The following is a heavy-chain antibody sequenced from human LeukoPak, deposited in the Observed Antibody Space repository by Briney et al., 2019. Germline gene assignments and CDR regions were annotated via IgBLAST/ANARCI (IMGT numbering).Heavy chain of an antibody. V-gene: IGHV3-30*02. Sequence: GGSLRLSCAASGFTFSSYWMSWVRQAPGKGLEWVAFIRYDGSNKYYADSVKGRFTISRDNSKNTLYLQMNSLRAEDTAVYYCAKVRTYGSGSYYNGPVDYWGQGTLVTVSS. CDR2: IRYDGSNK. CDR3: AKVRTYGSGSYYNGPVDY. CDR1: GFTFSSYW. D-gene: IGHD3-10*01. J-gene: IGHJ4*02.